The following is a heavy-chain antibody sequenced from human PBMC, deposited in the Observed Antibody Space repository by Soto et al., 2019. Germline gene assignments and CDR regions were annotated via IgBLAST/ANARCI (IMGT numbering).Heavy chain of an antibody. CDR1: GYIFIHCF. J-gene: IGHJ4*02. Sequence: QVQLVQSGAEMKQPGASVKLSCQASGYIFIHCFMHWVRQAPGQGLEWMGGINPSSGTTTYAQKFQGRVTVTRVTSTSTVYMELSSLGSGDTAMYYCARALGEATSLFDYWGQGSLVTVS. D-gene: IGHD1-26*01. CDR2: INPSSGTT. V-gene: IGHV1-46*01. CDR3: ARALGEATSLFDY.